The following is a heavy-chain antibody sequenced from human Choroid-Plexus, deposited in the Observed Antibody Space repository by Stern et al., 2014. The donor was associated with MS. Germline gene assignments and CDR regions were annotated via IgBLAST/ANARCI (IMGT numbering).Heavy chain of an antibody. CDR3: ASRGAGEFGVSPTGS. CDR2: INTNTGKP. V-gene: IGHV7-4-1*02. J-gene: IGHJ5*02. Sequence: QMQLVQSGSELKKPGASVKVSCTASGYNFRNYAMNWVRQAPGQGLEWMGWINTNTGKPLYAQGFTGRFVFSLDTSVSTAYLQISSLKTEDTAVYYCASRGAGEFGVSPTGSWGQGTLVTVSS. CDR1: GYNFRNYA. D-gene: IGHD2-8*01.